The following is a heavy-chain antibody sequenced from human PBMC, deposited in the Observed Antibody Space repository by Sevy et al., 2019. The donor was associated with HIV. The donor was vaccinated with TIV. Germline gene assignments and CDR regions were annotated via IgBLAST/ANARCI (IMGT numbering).Heavy chain of an antibody. J-gene: IGHJ4*02. D-gene: IGHD3-22*01. CDR2: IWNDGSNK. V-gene: IGHV3-33*01. CDR3: ARGGDFNDRSAKRDFDY. CDR1: GFTFSNYG. Sequence: GGSLRLSCAASGFTFSNYGMHWVRQAPGKGLEWVAVIWNDGSNKYYADPVKGRFTISRDNSKNTLYLQMNSLRVEDTAVYFCARGGDFNDRSAKRDFDYWGQRTLVTVSS.